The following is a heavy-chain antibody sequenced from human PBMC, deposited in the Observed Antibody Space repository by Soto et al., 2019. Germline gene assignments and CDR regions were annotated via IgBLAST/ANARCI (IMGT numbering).Heavy chain of an antibody. CDR3: TRSSGSYKYFDL. V-gene: IGHV3-72*01. Sequence: GGSLRLSCAASGLTFSDHYVDGVRQAPGKGLEWVARTRNRANSYTTEYAASVKGRFSISRDNSKNSLYLQMNSLKTEDTAVYYCTRSSGSYKYFDLWGRGTLVTVSS. J-gene: IGHJ2*01. CDR1: GLTFSDHY. D-gene: IGHD1-26*01. CDR2: TRNRANSYTT.